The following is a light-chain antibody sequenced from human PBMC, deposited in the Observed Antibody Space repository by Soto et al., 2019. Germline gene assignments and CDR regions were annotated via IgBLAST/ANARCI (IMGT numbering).Light chain of an antibody. V-gene: IGLV2-23*02. Sequence: QSALTRPASVSGSPGQSITISCTGTSSDVGSYNLVSWYQQHPGKAPKLMILDDNKRPSGVSNRFSGSKSGNTASLTISGLQAEDEADYYCCSYAGSSTFVIFGGGTKLTVL. CDR2: DDN. CDR3: CSYAGSSTFVI. J-gene: IGLJ2*01. CDR1: SSDVGSYNL.